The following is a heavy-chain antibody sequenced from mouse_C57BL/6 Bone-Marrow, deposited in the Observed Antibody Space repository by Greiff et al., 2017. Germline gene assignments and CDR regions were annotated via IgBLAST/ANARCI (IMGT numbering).Heavy chain of an antibody. V-gene: IGHV1-81*01. CDR3: ERWSYGSSYYFDY. CDR2: IYPRGGNT. J-gene: IGHJ2*01. CDR1: GYTFTSYG. Sequence: QVQLQQSGAELARPGASVKLSCKASGYTFTSYGISWVKQRTGKGLEWIGQIYPRGGNTYYNEKFKGKATLTADKTSSTAYMELRSLTSEDSAVYVCERWSYGSSYYFDYWGQGTTLTVS. D-gene: IGHD1-1*01.